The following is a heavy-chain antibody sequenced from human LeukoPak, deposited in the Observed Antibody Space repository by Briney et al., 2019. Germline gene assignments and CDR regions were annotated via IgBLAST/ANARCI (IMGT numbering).Heavy chain of an antibody. V-gene: IGHV3-21*01. D-gene: IGHD5-18*01. CDR1: GFTFSSYS. Sequence: PGGSLRLSCAASGFTFSSYSMNWVRQAPGKGLEWVSSISSSSSYIYYADSVKGRFTISNANAKNSLYLQMTSLRAEDTAVYYCARDAGPRGYGYGPREFDYWGQGTLVTVSS. CDR2: ISSSSSYI. J-gene: IGHJ4*02. CDR3: ARDAGPRGYGYGPREFDY.